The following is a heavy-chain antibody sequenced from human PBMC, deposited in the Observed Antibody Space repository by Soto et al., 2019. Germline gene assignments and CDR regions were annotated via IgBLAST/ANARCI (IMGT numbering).Heavy chain of an antibody. V-gene: IGHV3-23*01. CDR3: AKMGYSSDWS. Sequence: GGSLRLSCAASGFTFSRYDMNWVRQAPGKGLEWVSVVSGSGGTSYYADSVKGRFIISRDNSKNTLYLQMNSLRAEDTALYYCAKMGYSSDWSWGQGTLVTV. CDR2: VSGSGGTS. D-gene: IGHD6-19*01. CDR1: GFTFSRYD. J-gene: IGHJ5*02.